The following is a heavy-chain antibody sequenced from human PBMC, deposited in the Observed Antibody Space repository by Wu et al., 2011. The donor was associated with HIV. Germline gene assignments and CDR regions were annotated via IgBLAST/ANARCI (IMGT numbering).Heavy chain of an antibody. V-gene: IGHV1-69*18. CDR1: GDTFNNYA. CDR2: IIPMFGTP. Sequence: QVQLVQSGAEVKKPGSSVKVSCKASGDTFNNYAISWVRQAPGQGLEWMGRIIPMFGTPNYARKFQGRVTITADESTSTAYMELSSLRSEDTAVYYCARSYDFWSPFDPWGQGVLVTVSS. CDR3: ARSYDFWSPFDP. D-gene: IGHD3-3*01. J-gene: IGHJ5*02.